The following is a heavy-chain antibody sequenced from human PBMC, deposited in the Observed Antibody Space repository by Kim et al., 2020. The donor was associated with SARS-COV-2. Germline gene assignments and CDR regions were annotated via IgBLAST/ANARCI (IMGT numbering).Heavy chain of an antibody. J-gene: IGHJ4*02. D-gene: IGHD3-10*01. V-gene: IGHV3-33*01. CDR1: GFTFSSYG. CDR3: ARDFRFGELLVDY. Sequence: GGSLRLSCAASGFTFSSYGMHWVRQAPGKGLEWVAVIWYDGSNKYYADSVKGRFTISRDNSKNTLYLQMNSLRAEDTALYYCARDFRFGELLVDYWGQGTLVTVSS. CDR2: IWYDGSNK.